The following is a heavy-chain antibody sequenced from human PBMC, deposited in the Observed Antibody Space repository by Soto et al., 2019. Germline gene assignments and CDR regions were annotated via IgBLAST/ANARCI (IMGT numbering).Heavy chain of an antibody. CDR3: ARDPRYCSGGSCYKYAFDI. CDR1: GGSISSGDYY. V-gene: IGHV4-30-4*01. Sequence: QVQLQESGPGLVKPSQTLSLTCTVSGGSISSGDYYWSWIRQPPGKGLEWIGYIYYSGSTYYNPSLKGRVTISVDTSKNQFSLKLSSVTAADTAVYYCARDPRYCSGGSCYKYAFDIWGQGTMVTVSS. D-gene: IGHD2-15*01. CDR2: IYYSGST. J-gene: IGHJ3*02.